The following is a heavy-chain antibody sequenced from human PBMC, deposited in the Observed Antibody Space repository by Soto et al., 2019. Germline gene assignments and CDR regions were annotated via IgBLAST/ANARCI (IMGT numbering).Heavy chain of an antibody. Sequence: SSVKVSCKASGGTFSTYTFSWVRQAPGQGLEWMGRIIPIFGTPYYAQKFQGRVTITADKSKSTVYMEMSSLESDDTAVYFCERGLECRGYCLDKPTWFGTWAQGTMVTVSS. CDR3: ERGLECRGYCLDKPTWFGT. V-gene: IGHV1-69*06. D-gene: IGHD2-15*01. CDR1: GGTFSTYT. CDR2: IIPIFGTP. J-gene: IGHJ5*02.